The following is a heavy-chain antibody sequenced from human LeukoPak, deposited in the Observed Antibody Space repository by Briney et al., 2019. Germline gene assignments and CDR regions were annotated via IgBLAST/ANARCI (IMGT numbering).Heavy chain of an antibody. CDR3: VRDLNTVTTAFLVH. CDR1: GGTFSSYA. Sequence: SVKVSCKASGGTFSSYAISWVRQAPGQGLEWMGGIIPIFGTANYAQKFQGRVTITADESTSTAYMELSSLRSEDTAVYYCVRDLNTVTTAFLVHWGQGTLVTVSS. D-gene: IGHD4-11*01. J-gene: IGHJ4*02. V-gene: IGHV1-69*01. CDR2: IIPIFGTA.